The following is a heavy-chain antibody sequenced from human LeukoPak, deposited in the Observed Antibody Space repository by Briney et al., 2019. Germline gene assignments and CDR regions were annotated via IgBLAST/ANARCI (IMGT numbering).Heavy chain of an antibody. Sequence: ASVKVSCKASGYTFTSYGISWVRQAPGQGLEWMGWISAYNGNTNYAQELQGRVTMTTDTSTSTAYMELRSLRSDDTAVYYCARGAMVRGVTGMDVWGKGTTVTVSS. CDR2: ISAYNGNT. CDR3: ARGAMVRGVTGMDV. V-gene: IGHV1-18*04. D-gene: IGHD3-10*01. J-gene: IGHJ6*04. CDR1: GYTFTSYG.